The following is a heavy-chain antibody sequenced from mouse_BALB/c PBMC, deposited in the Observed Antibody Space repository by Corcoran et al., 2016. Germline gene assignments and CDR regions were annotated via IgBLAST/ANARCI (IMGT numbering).Heavy chain of an antibody. CDR1: GFNIKDTY. Sequence: EVQLQQSGAELVKPGASVKLSCTASGFNIKDTYMHWVKQRPEQGLEWIGRIDPAHGNTKYDPKFQGKATITADTSSNTADLQPSSLTSEDTAVDDFANWDWYVDVGGAGTTGTVAS. J-gene: IGHJ1*01. CDR3: ANWDWYVDV. V-gene: IGHV14-3*02. D-gene: IGHD4-1*01. CDR2: IDPAHGNT.